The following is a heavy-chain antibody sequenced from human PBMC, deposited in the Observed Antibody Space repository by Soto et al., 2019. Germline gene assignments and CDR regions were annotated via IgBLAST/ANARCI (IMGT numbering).Heavy chain of an antibody. CDR1: GRSISSSSYY. D-gene: IGHD6-19*01. CDR2: IYYSGST. Sequence: PSDTLSLTCTVSGRSISSSSYYWGWIRQPPGKGLEWIGSIYYSGSTYYKPPLKSRVNISAHTSKNKFPHKLNSVTAADAAVYYCARQSAVAGNWFDPWGQGTLVTVSS. V-gene: IGHV4-39*01. CDR3: ARQSAVAGNWFDP. J-gene: IGHJ5*02.